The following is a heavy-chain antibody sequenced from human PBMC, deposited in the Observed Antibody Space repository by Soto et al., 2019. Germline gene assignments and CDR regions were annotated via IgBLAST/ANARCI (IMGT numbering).Heavy chain of an antibody. D-gene: IGHD6-19*01. CDR3: ARLAVAGFDY. J-gene: IGHJ4*02. CDR2: IYRGGST. V-gene: IGHV3-53*02. CDR1: GFTVSLHY. Sequence: EVQLVDTGGGLIHPGGSLRLSCAASGFTVSLHYMSWVRQAPGKGLEWVSVIYRGGSTYYADSVKGRLTISRDNSKNTLYLQMNSLRAEDTAVYYCARLAVAGFDYWGQGTLVTVSS.